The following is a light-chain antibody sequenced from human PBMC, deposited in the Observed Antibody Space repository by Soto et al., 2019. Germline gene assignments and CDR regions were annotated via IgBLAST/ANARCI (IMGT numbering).Light chain of an antibody. CDR2: LAS. Sequence: DIVLTQSPLSLPVTPGEPASISCRSSQSLLQRDGNNHLDWYPQKPGQSPQLLISLASNRASGVPERFSGGGTGTDFTLKISRVEAEDVGIYYCMQLLQTPWTFGQGTKVDIK. V-gene: IGKV2-28*01. J-gene: IGKJ1*01. CDR1: QSLLQRDGNNH. CDR3: MQLLQTPWT.